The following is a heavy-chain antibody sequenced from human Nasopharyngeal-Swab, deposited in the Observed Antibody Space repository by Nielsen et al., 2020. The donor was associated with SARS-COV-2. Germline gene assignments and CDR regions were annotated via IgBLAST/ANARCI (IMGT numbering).Heavy chain of an antibody. CDR1: GFTFSSYS. Sequence: GESLKISCAASGFTFSSYSMNWVRPAPGKGLEWVSYISSSSSTIYYADSVKGRFTISRDNAKNSLYLQMNSLRDEETAVYYCASLNSGPFDYWGQGTLVTVSS. D-gene: IGHD5-12*01. J-gene: IGHJ4*02. CDR3: ASLNSGPFDY. CDR2: ISSSSSTI. V-gene: IGHV3-48*02.